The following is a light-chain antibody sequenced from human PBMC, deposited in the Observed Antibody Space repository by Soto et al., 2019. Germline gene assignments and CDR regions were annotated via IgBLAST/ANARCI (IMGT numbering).Light chain of an antibody. CDR2: EVS. CDR3: SSYTTSSTRG. V-gene: IGLV2-14*03. CDR1: SSDVGAYDF. J-gene: IGLJ1*01. Sequence: QSVLAQPASVSGSPGQSITISCTGTSSDVGAYDFVSWYQQHPDKAPKLMIYEVSNRPSGVSYRFSGSKSVNTATLTISGLQAEDEADYYCSSYTTSSTRGFGTGTKVTV.